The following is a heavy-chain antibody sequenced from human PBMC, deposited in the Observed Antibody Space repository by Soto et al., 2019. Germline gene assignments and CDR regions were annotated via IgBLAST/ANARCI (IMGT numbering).Heavy chain of an antibody. Sequence: QVQLQESGPGLVKPSQTLSLTCTVSGGSISSGDYYWSWIRQPPGKGLEWIGYIYYTGSTYYNPSLKSRVSISVDTSKNQFSLKLSSVTAADTAVYYCAREWRSGYDSPYYYYGVDVWGQGTTVTVSS. CDR2: IYYTGST. D-gene: IGHD5-12*01. CDR3: AREWRSGYDSPYYYYGVDV. J-gene: IGHJ6*02. V-gene: IGHV4-30-4*01. CDR1: GGSISSGDYY.